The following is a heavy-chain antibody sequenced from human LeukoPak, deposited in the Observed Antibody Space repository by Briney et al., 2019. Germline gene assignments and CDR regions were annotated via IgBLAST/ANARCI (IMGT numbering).Heavy chain of an antibody. D-gene: IGHD2-21*02. CDR3: PRSDCGRNRSEYYYYGLEA. V-gene: IGHV3-30*04. CDR1: GFTFSSYA. Sequence: GGSLRLSCAASGFTFSSYAMHWVRQAPGKGLEWVAVISDDGSNKYYADSVTGRFTISRDNSKTALYPQMNSLRTEATAVSYSPRSDCGRNRSEYYYYGLEAWGQGTTVTVSS. CDR2: ISDDGSNK. J-gene: IGHJ6*02.